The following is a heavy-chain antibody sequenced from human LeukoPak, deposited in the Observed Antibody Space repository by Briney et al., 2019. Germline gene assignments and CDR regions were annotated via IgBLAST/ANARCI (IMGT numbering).Heavy chain of an antibody. Sequence: PGGSLRLSCAASGFTFSNYNMNWVRRAPGKGLEWVSSISSSSSYIYYADSVKGRFTISRDNANNSLYLQMNSLRAEDTTVYYCARGDSGGMDYWGEGTLVTVSS. J-gene: IGHJ4*02. CDR3: ARGDSGGMDY. CDR2: ISSSSSYI. V-gene: IGHV3-21*01. D-gene: IGHD3-16*01. CDR1: GFTFSNYN.